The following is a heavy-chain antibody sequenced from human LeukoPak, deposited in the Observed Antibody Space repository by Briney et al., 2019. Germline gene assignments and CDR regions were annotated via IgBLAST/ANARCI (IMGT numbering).Heavy chain of an antibody. D-gene: IGHD2-15*01. J-gene: IGHJ3*02. CDR2: IYTSGST. CDR3: ARNLVAATLFNAFDI. CDR1: GGSISSYY. V-gene: IGHV4-4*07. Sequence: PSETLSLTCTVAGGSISSYYWSWIRQPAGKGLEWIGRIYTSGSTNYNPSLKSRVTMSVDTSKNQFSLKLSSVTAADTAVYYCARNLVAATLFNAFDIWGQGTMVTVSS.